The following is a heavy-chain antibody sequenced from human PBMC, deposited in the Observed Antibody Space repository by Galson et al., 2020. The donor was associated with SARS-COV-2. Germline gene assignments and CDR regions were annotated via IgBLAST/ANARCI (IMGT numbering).Heavy chain of an antibody. Sequence: ASVKVSCKASGYTFTSYGISWVRQAPGQGLEWMGWISAYNGNTNYAQKLQGRGTMTTDTSTSTAYMELRSLRSDDTAVYYCARWFGVVIIPHYYYYMDVWGKGTTVTVSS. CDR1: GYTFTSYG. D-gene: IGHD3-3*01. CDR2: ISAYNGNT. J-gene: IGHJ6*03. CDR3: ARWFGVVIIPHYYYYMDV. V-gene: IGHV1-18*01.